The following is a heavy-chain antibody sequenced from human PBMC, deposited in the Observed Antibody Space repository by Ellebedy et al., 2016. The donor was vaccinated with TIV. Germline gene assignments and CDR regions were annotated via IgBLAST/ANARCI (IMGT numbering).Heavy chain of an antibody. V-gene: IGHV3-48*04. CDR1: GFGLSSYS. J-gene: IGHJ4*02. CDR2: ISSGGSIM. Sequence: GESLKISXAVSGFGLSSYSMNWVRRIPGRGLEWISYISSGGSIMYAADSVKGRFTISRDNAKNSLHLQMTTLRAEDTAVYYCARVIWGIDFWGQGTRVTVSS. D-gene: IGHD3-16*01. CDR3: ARVIWGIDF.